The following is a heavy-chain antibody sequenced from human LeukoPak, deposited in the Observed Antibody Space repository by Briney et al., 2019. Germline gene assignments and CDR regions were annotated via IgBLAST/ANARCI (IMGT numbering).Heavy chain of an antibody. J-gene: IGHJ5*02. CDR1: GGTFSSYA. Sequence: GASVKVSCKASGGTFSSYAISWVRQAPGLGLEWMGGIIPIFGTANYAQKFQGRVTITADESTSTAYMELSSLRSEDTAVYYCARDKVATIMGISLNWFDPWGQGTLVTVSS. V-gene: IGHV1-69*13. CDR3: ARDKVATIMGISLNWFDP. CDR2: IIPIFGTA. D-gene: IGHD5-12*01.